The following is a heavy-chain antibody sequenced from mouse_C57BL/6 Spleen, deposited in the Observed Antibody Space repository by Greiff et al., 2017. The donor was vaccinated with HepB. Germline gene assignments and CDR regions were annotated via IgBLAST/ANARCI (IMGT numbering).Heavy chain of an antibody. D-gene: IGHD2-4*01. V-gene: IGHV5-12*01. J-gene: IGHJ3*01. Sequence: DVQLVESGGGLVQPGGSLKLSCAASGFTFSDYYMYWVRQTPEKRLEWVAYISNGGGSTYYPDTVKGRFTISRDNAKNTLYLQMSRLKSEDTAMYYCARPSYYDYTWFAYWGQGTLVTVSA. CDR3: ARPSYYDYTWFAY. CDR2: ISNGGGST. CDR1: GFTFSDYY.